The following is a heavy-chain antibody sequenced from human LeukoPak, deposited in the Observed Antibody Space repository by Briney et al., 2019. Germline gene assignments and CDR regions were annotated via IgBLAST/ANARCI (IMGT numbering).Heavy chain of an antibody. V-gene: IGHV4-4*07. CDR2: IYTSVST. CDR3: ARGYCTNGVCYTDI. CDR1: GGSISSYY. Sequence: SETLSLTCTVSGGSISSYYWSWIRQPAGKGLEWIGRIYTSVSTNYNPSLKSRVTMSVDTSKNQFSLKLSSVTAADTAVYYCARGYCTNGVCYTDIWGKGTTVTVSS. D-gene: IGHD2-8*01. J-gene: IGHJ6*04.